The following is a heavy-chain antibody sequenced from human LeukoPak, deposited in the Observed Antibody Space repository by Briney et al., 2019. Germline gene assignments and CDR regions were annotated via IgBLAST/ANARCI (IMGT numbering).Heavy chain of an antibody. J-gene: IGHJ5*02. CDR2: IYCSGST. CDR3: ARGKDYCSSTSCYKGWFDP. V-gene: IGHV4-59*01. Sequence: SETLSLTCTVSGGSISSYYWSWIRQPPGKGLEWIGYIYCSGSTNYNPSLKSRVTISVDTSKNQFSLKLSSVTAADTAVYYCARGKDYCSSTSCYKGWFDPWGQGTLVTVSS. CDR1: GGSISSYY. D-gene: IGHD2-2*02.